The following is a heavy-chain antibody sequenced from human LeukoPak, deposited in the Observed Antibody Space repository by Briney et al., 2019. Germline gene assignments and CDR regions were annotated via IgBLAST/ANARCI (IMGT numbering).Heavy chain of an antibody. Sequence: PGGSLRLSCAASGFIFSSYEMNWVRQAPGKGLEWVSYISSSGSTLKYADSVKGRFTSSRDNAKNSLYLQMNSLRAEDTAVYYCARDKVRFGELRFDYWGQGTLVTVSS. CDR1: GFIFSSYE. V-gene: IGHV3-48*03. J-gene: IGHJ4*02. CDR3: ARDKVRFGELRFDY. CDR2: ISSSGSTL. D-gene: IGHD3-10*01.